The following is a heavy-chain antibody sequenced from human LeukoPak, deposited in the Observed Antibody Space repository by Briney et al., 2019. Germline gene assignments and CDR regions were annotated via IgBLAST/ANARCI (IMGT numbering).Heavy chain of an antibody. Sequence: GGSLRPSCATSGFTFSYYYMSWIRQAPGKGLEWVSYISNSNSYTNYADSVKGRFTISRDNAKNSLYLQMNSLRAEDTAVYYCARDISSGWYQRSDEFDYWGQGTLVTVSS. D-gene: IGHD6-19*01. CDR1: GFTFSYYY. CDR2: ISNSNSYT. CDR3: ARDISSGWYQRSDEFDY. J-gene: IGHJ4*02. V-gene: IGHV3-11*06.